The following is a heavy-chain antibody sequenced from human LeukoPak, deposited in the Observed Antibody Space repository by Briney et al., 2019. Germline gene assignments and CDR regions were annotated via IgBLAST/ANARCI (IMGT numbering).Heavy chain of an antibody. D-gene: IGHD1-26*01. CDR1: GGSFSGYY. J-gene: IGHJ4*02. V-gene: IGHV4-34*01. CDR2: INHSGST. Sequence: PSETLSLTCAVYGGSFSGYYWSWIRQPPGKELEWIGEINHSGSTNYNPSLKSRVTISVDTSKNQFSLKLSSVTAADTAVYYCARDGYYNYSYWGQGTLVTVSS. CDR3: ARDGYYNYSY.